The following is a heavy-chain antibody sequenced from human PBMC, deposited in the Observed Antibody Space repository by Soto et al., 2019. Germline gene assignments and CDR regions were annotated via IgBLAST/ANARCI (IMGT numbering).Heavy chain of an antibody. V-gene: IGHV3-23*01. J-gene: IGHJ4*02. CDR1: VIPFNNNV. CDR2: ISGRGDST. CDR3: AKGGTWEDFFDF. D-gene: IGHD1-26*01. Sequence: LRLSCESSVIPFNNNVITWVRQAPGKGLEWVSGISGRGDSTYYADSVKGRFTISRDNSKNTLYLQMNNLRAEDTAVYYCAKGGTWEDFFDFWGQGTLVTVSS.